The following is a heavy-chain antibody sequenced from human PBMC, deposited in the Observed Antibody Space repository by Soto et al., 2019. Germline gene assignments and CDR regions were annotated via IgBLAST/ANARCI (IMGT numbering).Heavy chain of an antibody. CDR1: GITFASYA. V-gene: IGHV3-23*01. D-gene: IGHD3-22*01. Sequence: GSLRLSCAASGITFASYAMNWVRQAPGKGLEWVSAISGSGGSAYYADSVKGRFTISRDNSKNTLYLQMNSLRAEDTAVYYCAKSSAGITMIVVVWSFDPWGQGTLVTVSS. J-gene: IGHJ5*02. CDR2: ISGSGGSA. CDR3: AKSSAGITMIVVVWSFDP.